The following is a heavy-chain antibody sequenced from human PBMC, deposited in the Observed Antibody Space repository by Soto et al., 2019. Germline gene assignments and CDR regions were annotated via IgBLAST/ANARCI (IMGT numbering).Heavy chain of an antibody. Sequence: GASVKVYCKAFGYTFNAFYMHWVLQAPGQGLEWMGVINPSGDGTSYAQKFQGRVTMTRDTSTSTVYMELSSLRSEDTAAYYCARVALGYDYADVWGQGTTVTVSS. CDR3: ARVALGYDYADV. CDR1: GYTFNAFY. CDR2: INPSGDGT. J-gene: IGHJ6*02. D-gene: IGHD4-17*01. V-gene: IGHV1-46*02.